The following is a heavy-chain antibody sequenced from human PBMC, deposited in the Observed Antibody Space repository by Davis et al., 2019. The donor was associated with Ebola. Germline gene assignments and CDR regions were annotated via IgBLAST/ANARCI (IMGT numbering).Heavy chain of an antibody. J-gene: IGHJ4*02. D-gene: IGHD3-10*01. V-gene: IGHV3-9*01. CDR1: GFTFSSHW. CDR2: ISWNSGSI. Sequence: SLKISCAASGFTFSSHWMHWVRQAPGKGLEWVSGISWNSGSIGYADSVKGRFTISRDNAKNSLYLQMNSLRAEDTAFYYCAKADNYYGSGSYPDSWGQGTLVTVSS. CDR3: AKADNYYGSGSYPDS.